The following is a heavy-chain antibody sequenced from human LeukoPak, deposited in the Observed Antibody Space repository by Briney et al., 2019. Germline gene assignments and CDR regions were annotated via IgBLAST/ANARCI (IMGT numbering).Heavy chain of an antibody. V-gene: IGHV3-23*01. D-gene: IGHD4-17*01. CDR3: AKEPGRAVTTAPVIGNWFDP. Sequence: QTGGSLRLSCAASGFTFSSNAMSWVRQAPGKGLEWVSGISGGGGSTYYADSVKGRFTISRDNSKNTLYLQMNSLRAEDTAVYYCAKEPGRAVTTAPVIGNWFDPWGQGTLVTVSS. CDR1: GFTFSSNA. CDR2: ISGGGGST. J-gene: IGHJ5*02.